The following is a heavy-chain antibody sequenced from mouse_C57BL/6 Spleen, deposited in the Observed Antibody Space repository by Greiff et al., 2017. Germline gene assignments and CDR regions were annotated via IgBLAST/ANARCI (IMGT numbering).Heavy chain of an antibody. CDR3: ARPAYYREAMDY. CDR1: GFTFSDYG. V-gene: IGHV5-17*01. CDR2: ISSGSSTI. D-gene: IGHD2-12*01. Sequence: EVMLVESGGGLVKPGGSLKLSCAASGFTFSDYGMHWVRQAPEKGLEWVAYISSGSSTIYYADTVKCRFTISRDNAKNTLFLQMTSLRSEDTAMYYCARPAYYREAMDYWGQGTSVTVSS. J-gene: IGHJ4*01.